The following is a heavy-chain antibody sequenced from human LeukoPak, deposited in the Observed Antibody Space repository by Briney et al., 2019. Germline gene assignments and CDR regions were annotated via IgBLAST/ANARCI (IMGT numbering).Heavy chain of an antibody. CDR2: IHSSGST. V-gene: IGHV4-4*07. CDR1: GGSINTYY. CDR3: ARDNDFFDY. Sequence: PSETLSLTCSVSGGSINTYYWSCIRQPAGKGLEWIGRIHSSGSTHYNPSLKGRVTMSLDTSKNQFSLKLTSVTAADTAVYYCARDNDFFDYWGQGTLVTVSS. J-gene: IGHJ4*02.